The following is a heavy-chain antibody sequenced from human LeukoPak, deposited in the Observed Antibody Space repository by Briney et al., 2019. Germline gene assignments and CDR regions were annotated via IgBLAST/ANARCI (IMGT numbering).Heavy chain of an antibody. CDR2: IYTSGST. CDR1: GGSISSYY. V-gene: IGHV4-4*07. Sequence: SETLSLTCTVSGGSISSYYWSWIRQPAGKGLEWIGRIYTSGSTNYNPSLKSRVTMSVDTSKNQFSLKLSSVTAADTAVYYCARDVAVAGYYYYYGMDVWGQGTTVTVSS. D-gene: IGHD6-19*01. J-gene: IGHJ6*02. CDR3: ARDVAVAGYYYYYGMDV.